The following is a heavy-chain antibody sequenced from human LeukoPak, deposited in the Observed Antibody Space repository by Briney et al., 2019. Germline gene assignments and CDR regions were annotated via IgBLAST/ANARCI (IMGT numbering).Heavy chain of an antibody. CDR1: GGSFSGYY. Sequence: SETLSLTCAVYGGSFSGYYWSWIRQPPGKGLEWIGEINHSGSTSYNPSLKSRVTISVDTSKNQFSLKLSSVTAADTAVYYCARVVVPGWFDPWGQGNLATVSS. J-gene: IGHJ5*02. CDR3: ARVVVPGWFDP. D-gene: IGHD2-15*01. V-gene: IGHV4-34*01. CDR2: INHSGST.